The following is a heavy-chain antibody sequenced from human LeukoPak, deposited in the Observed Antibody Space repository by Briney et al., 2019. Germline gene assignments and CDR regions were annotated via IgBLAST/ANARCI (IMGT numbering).Heavy chain of an antibody. Sequence: SETLSLTCSVSGYSISGGYYWGWIRQSPGKGLEWIGSLYHSGNTNYNPSLKSRVTLSADTSKNQFSLKLSSVTAADTAVYYCARAGYGSYEVWGQGILVTVSS. CDR3: ARAGYGSYEV. J-gene: IGHJ4*02. D-gene: IGHD2-15*01. CDR2: LYHSGNT. CDR1: GYSISGGYY. V-gene: IGHV4-38-2*02.